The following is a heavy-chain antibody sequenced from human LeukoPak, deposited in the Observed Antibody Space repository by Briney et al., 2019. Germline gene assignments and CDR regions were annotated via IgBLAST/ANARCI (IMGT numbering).Heavy chain of an antibody. CDR2: INPNSGGT. J-gene: IGHJ4*02. CDR1: GYTFTGYH. CDR3: TRMYDYGDLIPFDY. D-gene: IGHD4-17*01. V-gene: IGHV1-2*02. Sequence: GASVKVSCKASGYTFTGYHLHWVRQAPGQGLEWMGYINPNSGGTNYAQKFQGRVTMTRDTSISTAYVELSRLRSGDTAVYYCTRMYDYGDLIPFDYWGQGTLVTVSS.